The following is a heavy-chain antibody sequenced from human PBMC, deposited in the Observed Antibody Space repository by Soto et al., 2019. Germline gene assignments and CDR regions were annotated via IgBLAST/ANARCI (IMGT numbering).Heavy chain of an antibody. CDR2: IKPISDIT. J-gene: IGHJ4*02. CDR1: GDTFGRFT. CDR3: ARESRYSGSHGDLLFDY. Sequence: ASVKVSCKASGDTFGRFTINWVRQAPGQGLEWMGGIKPISDITNYAQRFQGRVTFTADASTSTVYLELSSLRSEDTAMYYCARESRYSGSHGDLLFDYWGQGTLVTVSS. V-gene: IGHV1-69*13. D-gene: IGHD1-26*01.